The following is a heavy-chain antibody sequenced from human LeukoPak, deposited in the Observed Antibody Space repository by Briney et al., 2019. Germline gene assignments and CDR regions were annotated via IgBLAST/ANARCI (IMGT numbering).Heavy chain of an antibody. J-gene: IGHJ3*02. CDR2: ISGGGGT. CDR1: GFTVSNNF. D-gene: IGHD2-21*01. CDR3: ARVVDSTRAFHI. Sequence: PGGSLRLSCAASGFTVSNNFMSWVRQAPGQGLDRVSLISGGGGTYYAASVKGRFTISRGNSENSLYLQMNSLRPEDTAAYYCARVVDSTRAFHIWGQGTLVTVSS. V-gene: IGHV3-66*01.